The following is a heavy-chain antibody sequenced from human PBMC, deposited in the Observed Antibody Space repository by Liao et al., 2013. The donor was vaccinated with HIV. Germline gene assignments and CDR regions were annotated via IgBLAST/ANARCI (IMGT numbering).Heavy chain of an antibody. Sequence: QVQLQQWGAGLLKPSETLSLTCAVSGGSISSYYWSWIRQPAGKGLEWIGRIYTSGSTYYSPSLESRVTISVDTSKNQFSLNLNSVTAADTAVYYCARAHLRAFQPDWFEPWGHGILVTVSS. J-gene: IGHJ5*02. V-gene: IGHV4-59*10. CDR3: ARAHLRAFQPDWFEP. D-gene: IGHD5/OR15-5a*01. CDR1: GGSISSYY. CDR2: IYTSGST.